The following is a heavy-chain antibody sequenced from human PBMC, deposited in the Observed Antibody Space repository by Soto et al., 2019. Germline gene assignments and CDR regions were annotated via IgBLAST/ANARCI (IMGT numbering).Heavy chain of an antibody. J-gene: IGHJ6*02. V-gene: IGHV3-74*01. CDR2: INSDGSST. CDR1: GFTFSSYW. Sequence: GGSLRLSCAASGFTFSSYWMHWVRQAPGKGLVWVSRINSDGSSTSYADSVKGRFTISRDNAKNTLYLQMNSLRAEDTAVYYCARDFRYQLLFTRYYYYYYGIDVCGQGTTVTV. D-gene: IGHD2-2*01. CDR3: ARDFRYQLLFTRYYYYYYGIDV.